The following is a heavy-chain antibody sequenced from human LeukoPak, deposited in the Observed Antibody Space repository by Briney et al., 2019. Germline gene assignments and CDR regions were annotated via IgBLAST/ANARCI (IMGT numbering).Heavy chain of an antibody. Sequence: PSETLSLTCAVYGGSFSGYYWSWIRQPPGKGLEWIGEINHSGSTNYNPSLKSRVTISVDTSKNQFSLKLSSVTAADTAVYYCARDPSGSFFNWFDPWGQGTLVTVSS. CDR2: INHSGST. J-gene: IGHJ5*02. V-gene: IGHV4-34*01. CDR1: GGSFSGYY. D-gene: IGHD1-26*01. CDR3: ARDPSGSFFNWFDP.